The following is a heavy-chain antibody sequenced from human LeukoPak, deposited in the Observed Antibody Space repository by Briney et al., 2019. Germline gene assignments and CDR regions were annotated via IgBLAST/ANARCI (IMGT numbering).Heavy chain of an antibody. J-gene: IGHJ6*03. V-gene: IGHV1-2*02. CDR2: INPNSGGT. CDR1: GYPFTAYY. D-gene: IGHD6-6*01. Sequence: ASVKVSCKTSGYPFTAYYIHWVRQAPGQGLEWMGWINPNSGGTNYAQKFQGRVTMTRDTSISTAYMELSRLRSDDTAGYYCARGKSIAAHDYYYYYMDVWGKGTTVTVSS. CDR3: ARGKSIAAHDYYYYYMDV.